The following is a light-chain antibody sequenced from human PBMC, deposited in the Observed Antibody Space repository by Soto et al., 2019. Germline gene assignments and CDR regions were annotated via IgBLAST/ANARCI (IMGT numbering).Light chain of an antibody. CDR2: RAS. CDR1: QSVRDN. V-gene: IGKV3-15*01. J-gene: IGKJ2*01. Sequence: EIVMTQSPASLSVPPGERATLSCRASQSVRDNLAWYQQKPGQAPRLLIYRASIRATGVPARFSGSGSGTEFTLTISGLQSEDVSVYFCQHYNFWPHSFGQGTKVDIK. CDR3: QHYNFWPHS.